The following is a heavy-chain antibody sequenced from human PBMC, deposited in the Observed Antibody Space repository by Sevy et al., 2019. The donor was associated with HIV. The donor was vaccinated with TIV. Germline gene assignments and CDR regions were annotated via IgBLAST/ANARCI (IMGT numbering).Heavy chain of an antibody. CDR2: VYWSGSP. V-gene: IGHV4-39*01. D-gene: IGHD3-22*01. CDR3: ATNTSDISGSYRWFDS. J-gene: IGHJ5*01. CDR1: GGSISNSHFY. Sequence: SETLSLSCKVSGGSISNSHFYWGWIRQSPGKGLEWIGSVYWSGSPYYNPSLETRITISVDTSNNQFSLHLDSVTAAHTGIYYCATNTSDISGSYRWFDSWGQGTLVTVSS.